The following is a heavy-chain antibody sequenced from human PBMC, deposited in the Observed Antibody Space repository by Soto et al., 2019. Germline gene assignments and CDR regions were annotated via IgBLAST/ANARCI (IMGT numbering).Heavy chain of an antibody. V-gene: IGHV3-48*02. CDR1: GFTFSSYS. J-gene: IGHJ6*02. CDR2: ISSSSSTI. Sequence: GGSLRLSCAASGFTFSSYSMDWVRQAPGKGLEWVSYISSSSSTIYYADSVKGRFTISRDNAKNSLYLQMNSLRDEDTAVYYCASDILTGSYYYGMDVWGQGTTVTVSS. D-gene: IGHD3-9*01. CDR3: ASDILTGSYYYGMDV.